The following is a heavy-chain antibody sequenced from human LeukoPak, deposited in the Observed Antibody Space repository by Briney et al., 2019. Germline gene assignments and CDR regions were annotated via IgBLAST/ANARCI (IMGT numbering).Heavy chain of an antibody. CDR1: GFTFSTYA. V-gene: IGHV3-23*01. D-gene: IGHD6-13*01. Sequence: GGSLRLSCAASGFTFSTYAMSWVRQAPGEGLEWVSSISGSGDNTYYADSVKGRFTISRDNSKNTLYLQMNSLRAEDTAVYYCAKDSLGSSSKNWFDPWGQGTLVTVSS. CDR2: ISGSGDNT. J-gene: IGHJ5*02. CDR3: AKDSLGSSSKNWFDP.